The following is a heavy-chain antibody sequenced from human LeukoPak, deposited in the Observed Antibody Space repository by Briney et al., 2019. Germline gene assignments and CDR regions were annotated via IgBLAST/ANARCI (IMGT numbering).Heavy chain of an antibody. CDR3: AKGYSSSWSYPLDAFDI. Sequence: GGYLRLSCAASGFTFSGYGMHWVRPAPGKELEWVAFIRYDGTNKYYADSVKGRFTISRDNSKNTLYLQMNSLRAEDTALYYCAKGYSSSWSYPLDAFDIWGQGTMVTVSS. J-gene: IGHJ3*02. D-gene: IGHD6-13*01. CDR2: IRYDGTNK. CDR1: GFTFSGYG. V-gene: IGHV3-30*02.